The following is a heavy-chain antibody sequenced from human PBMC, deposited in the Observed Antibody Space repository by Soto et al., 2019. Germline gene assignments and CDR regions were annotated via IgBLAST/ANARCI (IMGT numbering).Heavy chain of an antibody. CDR2: IVPIYGIP. CDR3: ARGPNWNARYYYYGMDV. CDR1: GGIFNTHA. J-gene: IGHJ6*02. V-gene: IGHV1-69*13. Sequence: ASVKVSCKTSGGIFNTHAISWVRQAPGHGFEWMGGIVPIYGIPSHAQKFQGRVTITADEPTTTVYMELSSLRSDDTAVYYCARGPNWNARYYYYGMDVWGQGTTVTVSS. D-gene: IGHD1-1*01.